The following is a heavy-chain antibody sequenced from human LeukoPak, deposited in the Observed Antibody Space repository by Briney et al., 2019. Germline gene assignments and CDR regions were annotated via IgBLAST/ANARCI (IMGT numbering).Heavy chain of an antibody. J-gene: IGHJ5*02. CDR1: GFTFSNYI. D-gene: IGHD2-15*01. CDR2: IIENGSNQ. Sequence: GGSLRLSCAASGFTFSNYIMHWVRQAPGKGLDWVAVIIENGSNQYYADSVKGRFTISRDNSKNTLFLQMNSLRGEDTAMYYCARDRGYCSGSSCPNWFDPWGQGTLVTVSS. V-gene: IGHV3-30*04. CDR3: ARDRGYCSGSSCPNWFDP.